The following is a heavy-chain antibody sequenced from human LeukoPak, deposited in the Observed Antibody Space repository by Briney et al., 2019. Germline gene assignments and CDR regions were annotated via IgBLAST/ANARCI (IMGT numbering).Heavy chain of an antibody. D-gene: IGHD3-22*01. Sequence: SETLSLTCAVYGGSFSGYYWSWIRQPPGKGLEWIGEINHSGSTNYNPSLKSRVSISVDTSKNQFSLKLSSVTAADTAVYYCARVPYDTSGYPHCFDYWGQGTLVTVCS. CDR1: GGSFSGYY. CDR3: ARVPYDTSGYPHCFDY. J-gene: IGHJ4*02. CDR2: INHSGST. V-gene: IGHV4-34*01.